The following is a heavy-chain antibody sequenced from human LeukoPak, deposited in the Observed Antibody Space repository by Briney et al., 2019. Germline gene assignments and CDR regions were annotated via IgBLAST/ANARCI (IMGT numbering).Heavy chain of an antibody. J-gene: IGHJ4*02. CDR3: ARRRGYSGYDGY. CDR1: AGSINSSY. Sequence: PSETLSLTCTVSAGSINSSYWRWIRPPPGHGLEWIGYIYYSGSSTYNPSLKRRVTISADTSKNQFSLKLSSVTAADTAVYYCARRRGYSGYDGYWGQGTLVTVSS. CDR2: IYYSGSS. V-gene: IGHV4-59*08. D-gene: IGHD5-12*01.